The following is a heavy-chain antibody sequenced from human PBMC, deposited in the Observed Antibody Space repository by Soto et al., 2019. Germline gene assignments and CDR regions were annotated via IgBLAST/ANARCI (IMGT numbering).Heavy chain of an antibody. Sequence: SETLSLTCTVSGGSMSSGGYYWSWIRQHPGKGLEWIGYIYYSGSTYYNPSLKSRVTISVDTSKNQFSLKLSSVTAADTAVYYCARLYSAYPTTTFDYWGQGTLVTVSS. D-gene: IGHD5-12*01. V-gene: IGHV4-31*03. CDR2: IYYSGST. CDR1: GGSMSSGGYY. CDR3: ARLYSAYPTTTFDY. J-gene: IGHJ4*02.